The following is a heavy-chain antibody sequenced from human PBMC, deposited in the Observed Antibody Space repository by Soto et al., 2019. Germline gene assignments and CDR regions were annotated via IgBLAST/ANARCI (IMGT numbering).Heavy chain of an antibody. J-gene: IGHJ4*02. CDR3: LRDLPYIVVWYYFGY. CDR1: GFTFSSYG. Sequence: GGSLRLSCAASGFTFSSYGMHWVRQAPGKGLEWVAVIWYDGSNKYYADSVKGRFTISRDNSKNTLYLQMNSLRAEDTAVYHHLRDLPYIVVWYYFGYCRRGTLFTVAS. V-gene: IGHV3-33*01. CDR2: IWYDGSNK. D-gene: IGHD1-26*01.